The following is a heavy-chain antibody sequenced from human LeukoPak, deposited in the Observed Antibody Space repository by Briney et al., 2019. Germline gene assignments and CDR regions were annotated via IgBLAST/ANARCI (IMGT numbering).Heavy chain of an antibody. CDR2: ISYSGST. V-gene: IGHV4-59*08. CDR1: GGSISNYY. CDR3: AGRDDFYDY. D-gene: IGHD2-21*02. J-gene: IGHJ4*02. Sequence: SETLSLTCTVSGGSISNYYWSWIRQPPGKGLEWIGYISYSGSTNYNPSLKSRVTISVDTSKNQFSLKLTSVTAADTAVYYCAGRDDFYDYWGQGTLVTVSS.